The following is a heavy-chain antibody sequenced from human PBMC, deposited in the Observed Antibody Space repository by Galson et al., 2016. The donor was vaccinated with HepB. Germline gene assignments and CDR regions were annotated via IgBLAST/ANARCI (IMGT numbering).Heavy chain of an antibody. CDR3: ARGGKSDVYITAPDDLFFDL. J-gene: IGHJ2*01. D-gene: IGHD6-13*01. CDR2: ISSRTSDI. V-gene: IGHV3-21*01. Sequence: SLRLSCAASGFTFRTYNMNWVRQAPGKGLEWVSSISSRTSDIYYADSVKGRFTISRDNAKNSLYLQMNSLRAEGTAVYYCARGGKSDVYITAPDDLFFDLWGRGTLVTVSS. CDR1: GFTFRTYN.